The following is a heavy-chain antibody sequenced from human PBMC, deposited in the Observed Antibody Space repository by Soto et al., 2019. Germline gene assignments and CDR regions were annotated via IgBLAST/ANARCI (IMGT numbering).Heavy chain of an antibody. D-gene: IGHD4-17*01. Sequence: QVQLQQSGPRLVKPSETLSLTCTVSSGPDRSHNWGWIRQPPGRGLEWIGYVYYTGDTAYNPSLSGRVTISADTSTNDISLTLNSVTAADTAVYYCVRQGIDYLHVLVDVWGQGTTVSVSS. V-gene: IGHV4-59*08. CDR3: VRQGIDYLHVLVDV. J-gene: IGHJ6*02. CDR1: SGPDRSHN. CDR2: VYYTGDT.